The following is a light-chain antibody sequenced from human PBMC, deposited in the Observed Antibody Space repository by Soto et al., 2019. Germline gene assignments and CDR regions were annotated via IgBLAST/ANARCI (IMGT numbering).Light chain of an antibody. CDR1: SSNIGSNY. CDR3: PAWDDSLSGVV. Sequence: QSVLTQPPSASGTPGQRVTISCSGSSSNIGSNYVYWYQQLPGTAPKLLIYRNNQRPSGVPDRFSGSKSGTSASLAISGLWSEDEADYYCPAWDDSLSGVVFGGGTQLTVL. CDR2: RNN. J-gene: IGLJ2*01. V-gene: IGLV1-47*03.